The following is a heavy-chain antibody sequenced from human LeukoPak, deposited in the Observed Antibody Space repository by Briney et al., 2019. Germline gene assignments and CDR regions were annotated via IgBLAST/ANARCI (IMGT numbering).Heavy chain of an antibody. CDR2: IYSSGTT. J-gene: IGHJ5*02. V-gene: IGHV4-4*07. Sequence: PSETLSLTCTASGGSISNYYWSWIRQPPGKGLEWIGRIYSSGTTIYNPSLKSRATMSVHTSKNQFSLKPSSVPAADTAVYFCASGSSGYDPWGQGTLVTVSS. D-gene: IGHD5-12*01. CDR3: ASGSSGYDP. CDR1: GGSISNYY.